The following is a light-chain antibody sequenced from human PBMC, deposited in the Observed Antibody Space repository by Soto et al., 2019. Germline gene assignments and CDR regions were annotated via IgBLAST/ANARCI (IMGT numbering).Light chain of an antibody. CDR3: QQYSSTFWT. CDR2: GAS. CDR1: QSISSSY. Sequence: ESVLTQSAGTLSLSQGERTTLSCRASQSISSSYLAWYQQKPGQAPRLLVYGASSRATGIPDRFSGSGSGTDFTLTISRLEPEDFALYYCQQYSSTFWTLGQGTKV. J-gene: IGKJ1*01. V-gene: IGKV3-20*01.